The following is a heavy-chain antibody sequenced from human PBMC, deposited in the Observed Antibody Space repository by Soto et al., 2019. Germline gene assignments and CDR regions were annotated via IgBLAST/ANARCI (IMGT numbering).Heavy chain of an antibody. V-gene: IGHV5-10-1*04. J-gene: IGHJ1*01. Sequence: GESLKISCKGSGYSFTSYWISWVRQMPGKGLEWMGRIDPSDSYTNYSPSFQGQVTISADKSISTAYLQWSSLKASDTAMYYCARLNHQLAKTFPPAEYFQHWGQGTLVTVSS. CDR2: IDPSDSYT. CDR3: ARLNHQLAKTFPPAEYFQH. D-gene: IGHD2-2*01. CDR1: GYSFTSYW.